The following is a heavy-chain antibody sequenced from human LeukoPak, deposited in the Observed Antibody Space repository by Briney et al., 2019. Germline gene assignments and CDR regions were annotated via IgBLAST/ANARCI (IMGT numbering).Heavy chain of an antibody. CDR1: GFTFSNYW. Sequence: GGSLRLSCAASGFTFSNYWMSWVRQAPGKGLEWVANINQDGSEKYFVDSVKGRFTISRDHAKNSLYLQMNSLRAEDTAVYYCVRSSGDYWGQGTLVTVSS. D-gene: IGHD6-25*01. V-gene: IGHV3-7*01. CDR3: VRSSGDY. CDR2: INQDGSEK. J-gene: IGHJ4*02.